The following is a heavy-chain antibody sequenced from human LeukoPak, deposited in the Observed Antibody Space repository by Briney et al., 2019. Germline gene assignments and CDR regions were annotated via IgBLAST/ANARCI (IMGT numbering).Heavy chain of an antibody. CDR1: RFTVSSNY. Sequence: GRSLRLSCAASRFTVSSNYMGWARQDQGKGLEWVSVIYSGGSTYYADSVKGRFTTSRHNSKNTLYLQMNSLRAEDTAVYYCARGTLVHAFDIWGRGTMVTVSS. CDR3: ARGTLVHAFDI. V-gene: IGHV3-53*04. J-gene: IGHJ3*02. D-gene: IGHD3-9*01. CDR2: IYSGGST.